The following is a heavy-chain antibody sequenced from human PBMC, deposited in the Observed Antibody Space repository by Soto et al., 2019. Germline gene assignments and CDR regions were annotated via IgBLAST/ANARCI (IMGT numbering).Heavy chain of an antibody. D-gene: IGHD5-18*01. CDR3: ARRVQVWLPDYYGMDV. J-gene: IGHJ6*02. CDR1: GYDFVTYV. CDR2: ISTLNGNT. V-gene: IGHV1-18*01. Sequence: QAQLVQSGAEVKKAGAAENVSCTASGYDFVTYVIMWVRQRHGQVLERMGWISTLNGNTNYAQNFQGRVTMTTDTSTRIVHLELRSLRSDDTAVYYCARRVQVWLPDYYGMDVWGQGTTVTVSS.